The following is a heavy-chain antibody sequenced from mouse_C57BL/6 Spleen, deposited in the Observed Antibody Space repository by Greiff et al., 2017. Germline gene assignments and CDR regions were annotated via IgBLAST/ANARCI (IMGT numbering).Heavy chain of an antibody. CDR3: ARERGDYPWYFHV. J-gene: IGHJ1*03. Sequence: EVQVVESGGDLVKPGGSLKLSCAASGFTFSSYGMSWVRQTPDKSLEWVATISSGGSYTYYPDSVKGRCTIYSDTAKNTLYLQMSSLESENTVMYYCARERGDYPWYFHVWGTGTTVTVSS. D-gene: IGHD2-4*01. V-gene: IGHV5-6*01. CDR1: GFTFSSYG. CDR2: ISSGGSYT.